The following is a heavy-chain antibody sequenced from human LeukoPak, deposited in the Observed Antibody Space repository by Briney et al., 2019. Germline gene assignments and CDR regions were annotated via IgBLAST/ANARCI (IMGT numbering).Heavy chain of an antibody. Sequence: SETLSLTCTGSSGSISSYYWSWIRQPPGKGLEWIGYIYYSGSTNYNPSLKSRVTISVDTSKNQFCLKLSSVTAADTAVYYCARDGGYYGSGSYYTGRYYYYMDVWGKGTTFTVSS. CDR2: IYYSGST. CDR1: SGSISSYY. J-gene: IGHJ6*03. CDR3: ARDGGYYGSGSYYTGRYYYYMDV. D-gene: IGHD3-10*01. V-gene: IGHV4-59*01.